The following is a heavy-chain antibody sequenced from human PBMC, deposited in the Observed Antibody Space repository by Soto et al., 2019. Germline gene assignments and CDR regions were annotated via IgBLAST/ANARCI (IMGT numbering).Heavy chain of an antibody. V-gene: IGHV1-18*01. Sequence: QVPLVQSGAEVKKPGASVKVSCKASGYTFTSYGISWVRQAPGQGLEWMGWISAYNGNTNYAQKLQGRVTMTTDTSTSTAYMELRSLRSDDTAVYYCARSDGSGSYYTGAHYYGMDVWGQGTTVTVSS. CDR1: GYTFTSYG. CDR2: ISAYNGNT. CDR3: ARSDGSGSYYTGAHYYGMDV. J-gene: IGHJ6*02. D-gene: IGHD3-10*01.